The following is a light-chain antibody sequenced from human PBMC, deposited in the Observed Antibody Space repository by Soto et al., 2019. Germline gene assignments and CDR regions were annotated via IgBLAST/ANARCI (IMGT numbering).Light chain of an antibody. CDR2: DAS. Sequence: DIQMTQSPSTLSASVGDRVTITCRASQSISSWVAWYQQKPGKAPKLLIHDASSLESGVPSRFSGSGSGTEFTLTISSLQPDDFATYYCQQYNSYSWTFGQGTKVDI. V-gene: IGKV1-5*01. CDR3: QQYNSYSWT. J-gene: IGKJ1*01. CDR1: QSISSW.